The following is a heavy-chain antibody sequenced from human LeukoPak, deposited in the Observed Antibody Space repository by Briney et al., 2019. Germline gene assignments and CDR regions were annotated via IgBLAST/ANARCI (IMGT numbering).Heavy chain of an antibody. D-gene: IGHD3-10*01. Sequence: PSETLSLTCAVYGGSSSGYYWSWIRQPPGKGLEWIGEINHSGSTNYNPSLKSRVTISVDTSKNQFSLKLSSVTAADTAVYYCARVPYYFDAFDIWGQGTMVTVSS. CDR3: ARVPYYFDAFDI. V-gene: IGHV4-34*01. CDR1: GGSSSGYY. CDR2: INHSGST. J-gene: IGHJ3*02.